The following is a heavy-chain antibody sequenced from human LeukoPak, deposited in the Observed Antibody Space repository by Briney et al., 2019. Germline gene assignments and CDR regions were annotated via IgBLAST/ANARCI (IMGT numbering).Heavy chain of an antibody. J-gene: IGHJ4*02. Sequence: FTXXXXHWVRXXPGQGLEWMGWINPNSGGTNYAQKFQGRVTMTRDTSISTAYMELSRLRSDDTAVYYCARLGLSATVTMGAKTDLNYWGQGTLVTVSS. V-gene: IGHV1-2*02. CDR3: ARLGLSATVTMGAKTDLNY. D-gene: IGHD4-17*01. CDR2: INPNSGGT. CDR1: FTXXX.